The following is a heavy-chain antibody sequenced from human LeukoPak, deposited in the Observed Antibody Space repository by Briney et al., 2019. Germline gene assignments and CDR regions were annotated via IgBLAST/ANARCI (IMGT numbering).Heavy chain of an antibody. Sequence: GASVKVSCKASGYTFTGYYMHWVRQAPGQGLEWMGWINPNSGGTNYAQKFQGRVTMTRDTSISTAYMELSRLRSDDTAVYYCASSRAARLEGLVPCRQGTQVAVSS. J-gene: IGHJ5*02. V-gene: IGHV1-2*02. D-gene: IGHD6-6*01. CDR2: INPNSGGT. CDR3: ASSRAARLEGLVP. CDR1: GYTFTGYY.